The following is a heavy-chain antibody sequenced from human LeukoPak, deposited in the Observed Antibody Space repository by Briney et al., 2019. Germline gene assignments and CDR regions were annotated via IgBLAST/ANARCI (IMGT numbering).Heavy chain of an antibody. CDR1: GYSFTNYW. CDR2: IYPGDSDT. J-gene: IGHJ4*02. D-gene: IGHD3-22*01. CDR3: ARLDYDGNGYYPSY. V-gene: IGHV5-51*01. Sequence: GESLKISCKGSGYSFTNYWIGWVRQMPGKGLEWMGIIYPGDSDTRNSPAFQGQVTISADKSISTAFLQWNSLKASDTAMYYCARLDYDGNGYYPSYWSQGTLVTVSS.